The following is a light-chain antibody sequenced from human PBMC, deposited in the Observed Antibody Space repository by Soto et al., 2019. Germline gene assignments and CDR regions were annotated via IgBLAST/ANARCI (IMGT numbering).Light chain of an antibody. CDR3: QHYNNWPRT. CDR2: RAS. Sequence: EIVMTQSPATLSVSPGERATLSCRASQSVSSNLAWYQQKPGQAPRLLIYRASTRATGIPARFSGSGSGTEFTLIISSLQSEDFAVYYCQHYNNWPRTFGQGTKVEIK. CDR1: QSVSSN. J-gene: IGKJ1*01. V-gene: IGKV3-15*01.